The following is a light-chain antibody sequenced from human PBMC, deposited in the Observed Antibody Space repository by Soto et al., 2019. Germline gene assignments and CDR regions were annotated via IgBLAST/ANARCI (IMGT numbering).Light chain of an antibody. CDR1: QSFNSYY. V-gene: IGKV3-20*01. CDR3: QGYRDSVWF. J-gene: IGKJ4*01. Sequence: EIVLTQSPATLSLSPGERATLSCRASQSFNSYYLAWYRHKPGQPPRLLIYGASSRATGIPDRFSGSGSGTDFTLTISRLEPEDFAVYYCQGYRDSVWFFGEGTKVEIK. CDR2: GAS.